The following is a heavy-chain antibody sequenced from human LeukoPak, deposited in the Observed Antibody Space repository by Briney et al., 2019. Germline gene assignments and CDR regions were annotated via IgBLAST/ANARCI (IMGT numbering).Heavy chain of an antibody. CDR1: GGSISSYY. CDR2: IYYSGST. CDR3: ARQVGSWYYYYYYGMDV. D-gene: IGHD6-13*01. J-gene: IGHJ6*02. Sequence: SETLPLTCTVSGGSISSYYWSWIRQPPGKGLEWIGYIYYSGSTNYNPSLKSRVTISVDTSKNQFSLKLSSVTAADTAVYYCARQVGSWYYYYYYGMDVWGQGTTVTVSS. V-gene: IGHV4-59*08.